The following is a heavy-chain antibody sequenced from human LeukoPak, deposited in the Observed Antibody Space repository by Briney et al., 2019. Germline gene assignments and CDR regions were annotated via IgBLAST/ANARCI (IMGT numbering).Heavy chain of an antibody. CDR3: AKDQRTISTFDY. D-gene: IGHD3-3*01. J-gene: IGHJ4*02. CDR1: GFTFSNYG. Sequence: GGSLRLSCAASGFTFSNYGMSWVRQAPGKGLEWVSAISGSGSSSYYADSVKGRFTISRDNSKNTLYLQINSLRAEDTAIYYCAKDQRTISTFDYWGQGTLVIVSS. CDR2: ISGSGSSS. V-gene: IGHV3-23*01.